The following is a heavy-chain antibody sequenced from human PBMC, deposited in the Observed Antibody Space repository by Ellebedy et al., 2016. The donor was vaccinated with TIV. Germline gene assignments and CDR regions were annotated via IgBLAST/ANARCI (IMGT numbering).Heavy chain of an antibody. CDR3: ARDQWLGRAYHFDY. CDR1: GFTFSNYW. Sequence: GGSLRLSCAASGFTFSNYWMTWVRRAPGKGLEWVANIKQDGSERYYVDSVKGRFAISRDNAKNSLYLQMNSLGDEDTAVYYCARDQWLGRAYHFDYWGQGTLVTVSS. CDR2: IKQDGSER. J-gene: IGHJ4*02. V-gene: IGHV3-7*01. D-gene: IGHD6-19*01.